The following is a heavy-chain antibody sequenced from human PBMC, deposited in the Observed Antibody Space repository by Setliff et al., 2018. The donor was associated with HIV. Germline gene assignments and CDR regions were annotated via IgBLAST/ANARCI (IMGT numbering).Heavy chain of an antibody. CDR1: GYPFTDYA. V-gene: IGHV1-69*13. CDR3: ARSAHDSETGY. J-gene: IGHJ4*02. Sequence: SVKVSCKASGYPFTDYAISWVRQAPGQGLEWMGGIIPILGTANYAQNLQGRVTITVDESTSTAYMELSSLRSEDTAFYYCARSAHDSETGYWGQGTLVTVSS. CDR2: IIPILGTA. D-gene: IGHD5-12*01.